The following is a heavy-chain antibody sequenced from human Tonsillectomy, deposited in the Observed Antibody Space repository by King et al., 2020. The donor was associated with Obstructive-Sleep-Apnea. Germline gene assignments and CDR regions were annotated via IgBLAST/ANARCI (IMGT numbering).Heavy chain of an antibody. Sequence: VQLVESGGGLVQPGGSLRLSCAASGFNFRMYAMSWVRQFPGKGLEWVSAISGDGGSTYYADSEKGRFTISRDNSKNTLYLQMKSLRAEDTAIYYCAKDQDRYYFGQWGQGTLVTVSS. D-gene: IGHD2-15*01. J-gene: IGHJ4*02. CDR1: GFNFRMYA. CDR2: ISGDGGST. CDR3: AKDQDRYYFGQ. V-gene: IGHV3-23*04.